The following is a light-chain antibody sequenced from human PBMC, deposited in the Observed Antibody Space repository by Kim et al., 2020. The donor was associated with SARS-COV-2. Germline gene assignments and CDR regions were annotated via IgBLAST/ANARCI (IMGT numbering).Light chain of an antibody. CDR3: QQYGSSPYT. J-gene: IGKJ2*01. Sequence: EIVLTQSPGTLSLSPGERATLSCRASQSVSSSSLAWYQQKPGQAPRLLIYGASSRATGIPDRFGGSGSGTDFTLTISRLEPEDFAVYYCQQYGSSPYTFGQGTKLEI. V-gene: IGKV3-20*01. CDR2: GAS. CDR1: QSVSSSS.